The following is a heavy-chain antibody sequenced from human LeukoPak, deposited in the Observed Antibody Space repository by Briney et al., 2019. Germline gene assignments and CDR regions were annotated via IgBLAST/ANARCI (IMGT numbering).Heavy chain of an antibody. D-gene: IGHD6-6*01. V-gene: IGHV1-69*05. Sequence: GASVKVSCKASGYTFTSYGISWVRQAPGQGLEWMGGIIPIFGTANYAQKFQGRVTITTDESTSTAYMELSSLRSEDTAVYYCARAARQDPYYYYMDVWGKGTTVTVSS. J-gene: IGHJ6*03. CDR2: IIPIFGTA. CDR3: ARAARQDPYYYYMDV. CDR1: GYTFTSYG.